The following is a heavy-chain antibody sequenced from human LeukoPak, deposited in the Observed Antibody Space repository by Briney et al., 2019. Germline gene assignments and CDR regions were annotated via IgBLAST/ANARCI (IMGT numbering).Heavy chain of an antibody. CDR3: ARAGGYYYGSGSYYFNAPFDY. D-gene: IGHD3-10*01. V-gene: IGHV1-2*02. Sequence: ASLKVSCKASGYTFTGYYMHWVRQAPGQGLEWMGWINPNSGGTNYAQKFQGRVTMTRDTAISTVYMELSRLRSDDTAVYYCARAGGYYYGSGSYYFNAPFDYWGQGTLVTVSS. CDR2: INPNSGGT. CDR1: GYTFTGYY. J-gene: IGHJ4*02.